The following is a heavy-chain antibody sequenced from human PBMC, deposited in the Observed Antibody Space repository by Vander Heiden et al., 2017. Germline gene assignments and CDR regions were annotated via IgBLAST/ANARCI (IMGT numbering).Heavy chain of an antibody. CDR3: AREYIVVVPAAQNWFDP. Sequence: QAQLQESGPGLVKPSQTLSLTCTVSGGSISSGGYYWSWIRQHPGKGLEWIGYIYYSGSTYYNPSLKSRVTISVDTSKNQFSLKLSSVTAADTAVYYCAREYIVVVPAAQNWFDPWGQGTLVTVSS. CDR1: GGSISSGGYY. D-gene: IGHD2-2*01. J-gene: IGHJ5*02. V-gene: IGHV4-31*03. CDR2: IYYSGST.